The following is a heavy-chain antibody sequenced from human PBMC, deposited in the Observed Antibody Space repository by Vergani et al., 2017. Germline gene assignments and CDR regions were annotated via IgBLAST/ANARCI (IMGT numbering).Heavy chain of an antibody. CDR2: IQFDGSNQ. CDR3: AKHFRGWGIYY. J-gene: IGHJ4*02. CDR1: GFTLSNYD. Sequence: QVQLVESGGGVVQRGGSLRLSCATSGFTLSNYDMPWIRQGPGKGLEFVAFIQFDGSNQYYADSVKGRFTLSRDFSKNTLYLQMNSLRTDDTATYYCAKHFRGWGIYYWCQGSQVIVSS. V-gene: IGHV3-30*02. D-gene: IGHD3-16*01.